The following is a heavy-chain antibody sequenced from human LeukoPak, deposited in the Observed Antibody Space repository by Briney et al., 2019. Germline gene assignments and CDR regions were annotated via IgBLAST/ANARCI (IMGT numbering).Heavy chain of an antibody. CDR1: GGSFSGYY. CDR2: INHSGST. Sequence: SETLSLTCAVYGGSFSGYYWSWIRQPPGKGLEWIGEINHSGSTNYNPSLKSRVTISVDTSKNQFSLKLSSVTAADTAVYYCARGRGYSSSWLYYYYYMDVWGNGTTVTVSS. V-gene: IGHV4-34*01. J-gene: IGHJ6*03. CDR3: ARGRGYSSSWLYYYYYMDV. D-gene: IGHD6-13*01.